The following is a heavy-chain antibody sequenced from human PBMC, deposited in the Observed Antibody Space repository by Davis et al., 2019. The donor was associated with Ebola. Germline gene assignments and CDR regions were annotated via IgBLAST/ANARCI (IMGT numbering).Heavy chain of an antibody. Sequence: MPSETLSLTCAVYGGSFSGYYWSWIRQPPGKGLEWIGEINHSGSTNYNPSLKSRVTISVDTSKNQFSLKLSSVTAADTAVYYCARGGWDYWGQGTLVTVSS. J-gene: IGHJ4*02. CDR3: ARGGWDY. V-gene: IGHV4-34*01. CDR2: INHSGST. CDR1: GGSFSGYY.